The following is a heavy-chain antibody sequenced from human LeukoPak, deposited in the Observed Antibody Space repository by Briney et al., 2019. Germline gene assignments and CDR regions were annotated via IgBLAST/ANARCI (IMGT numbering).Heavy chain of an antibody. V-gene: IGHV4-34*01. J-gene: IGHJ4*02. Sequence: PSETLSLTCAVYGGSFSGYYWSWIRQPPGKGLEWIGEINHSGSTNYNPSLKSRVTISVDTSKNQFSLKLSSVTAADTAVYYCASGSDDYGWSRGYWGQGTLVTVSS. CDR3: ASGSDDYGWSRGY. CDR1: GGSFSGYY. D-gene: IGHD4-17*01. CDR2: INHSGST.